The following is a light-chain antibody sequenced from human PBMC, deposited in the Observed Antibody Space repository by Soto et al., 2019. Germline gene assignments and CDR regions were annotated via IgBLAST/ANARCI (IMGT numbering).Light chain of an antibody. V-gene: IGKV3D-11*01. CDR2: DAS. Sequence: EIVLTQSPATLSLSPGERATLSCRASQGVSSYLAWYQQKPGQAPRFLIYDASNRATGIPARFSGSGPGTDFTLTISSLEPEDFAVYYCQQRSNWPYTFGQGTKLEIK. CDR1: QGVSSY. CDR3: QQRSNWPYT. J-gene: IGKJ2*01.